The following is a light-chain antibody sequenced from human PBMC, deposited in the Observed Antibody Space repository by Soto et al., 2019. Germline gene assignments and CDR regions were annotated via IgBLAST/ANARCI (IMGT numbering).Light chain of an antibody. CDR3: QQYGGSPMT. CDR2: GAS. J-gene: IGKJ1*01. Sequence: EIVLTQSPGTLSLSPGERATLSCRPSQSVSSSFLAWYQQKPGQAPRLLIYGASTRVAAIPDRFSGSGSGADFTLTISRLEPEDFAVYYCQQYGGSPMTFGQGTKV. CDR1: QSVSSSF. V-gene: IGKV3-20*01.